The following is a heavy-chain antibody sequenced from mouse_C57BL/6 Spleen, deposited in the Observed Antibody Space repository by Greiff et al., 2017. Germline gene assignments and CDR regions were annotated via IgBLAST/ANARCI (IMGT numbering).Heavy chain of an antibody. D-gene: IGHD1-1*01. V-gene: IGHV1-53*01. Sequence: QVQLQQPGTELVKPGASVKLSCKASGYTFTSYWMHWVKQRPGQGLEWIGNINPSNGGTNYNEKFKSKATLTVDKSSSTAYMQLSSLTSEDSAVXYCARPYYGSSDWYFDVWGTGTTVTVSS. J-gene: IGHJ1*03. CDR3: ARPYYGSSDWYFDV. CDR1: GYTFTSYW. CDR2: INPSNGGT.